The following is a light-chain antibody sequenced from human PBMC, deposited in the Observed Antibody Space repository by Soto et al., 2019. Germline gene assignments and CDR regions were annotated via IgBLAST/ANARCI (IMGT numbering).Light chain of an antibody. CDR1: QSVSSN. Sequence: EIVMTQSPATLSVSPGERATLSCRASQSVSSNLAWYQQKPGQAPRLLIYGASTRATGIPARFSGSGSGTEFTLTISSLQSEDFAVYYCQQYNKWLWTFGQGTKVEIK. CDR2: GAS. CDR3: QQYNKWLWT. J-gene: IGKJ1*01. V-gene: IGKV3-15*01.